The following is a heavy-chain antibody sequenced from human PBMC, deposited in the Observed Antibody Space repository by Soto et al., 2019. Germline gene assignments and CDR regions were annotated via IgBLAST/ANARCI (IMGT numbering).Heavy chain of an antibody. V-gene: IGHV3-33*01. CDR3: ARIQLDTIMALDC. J-gene: IGHJ4*02. CDR1: GFTFNTYG. Sequence: QVQLVESGGGVVQPGRSLRLSCAVSGFTFNTYGFHWVRQAPGKGLAWVSVIWSDGNNKYYADSVKGRFTISRDSSKNTLYLQMNSLRVEDTAVYYCARIQLDTIMALDCWGQGTLVTVSS. CDR2: IWSDGNNK. D-gene: IGHD1-1*01.